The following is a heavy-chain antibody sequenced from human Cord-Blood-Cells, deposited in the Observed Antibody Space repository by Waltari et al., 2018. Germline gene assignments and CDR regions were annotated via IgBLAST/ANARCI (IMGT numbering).Heavy chain of an antibody. CDR2: IIPIFGTA. J-gene: IGHJ4*02. D-gene: IGHD2-21*02. V-gene: IGHV1-69*06. Sequence: QVQLVQSGAEVQKPGSSVKVSCKASGGTFTSYAIRWGRQAPGQGLEWRGGIIPIFGTANYAQKFQGRVTITADKSTSTAYMELSSLRSEDTAVYYCARNPEGGNYYFDYWGQGTLVTVSS. CDR1: GGTFTSYA. CDR3: ARNPEGGNYYFDY.